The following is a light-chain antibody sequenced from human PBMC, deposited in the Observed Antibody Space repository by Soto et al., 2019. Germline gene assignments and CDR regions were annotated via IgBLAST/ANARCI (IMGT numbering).Light chain of an antibody. J-gene: IGKJ1*01. CDR1: QSLLHSNGYNY. CDR2: LGS. V-gene: IGKV2-28*01. Sequence: DIVMTQSPLSLPVTPGEPASISCRSSQSLLHSNGYNYLDWYLQKPGQSPQLLIYLGSNRASGVPDRFSGSGSGTDFTRKTRGVRVGNVGVYYCMQALQTPTFGQGTKVEIK. CDR3: MQALQTPT.